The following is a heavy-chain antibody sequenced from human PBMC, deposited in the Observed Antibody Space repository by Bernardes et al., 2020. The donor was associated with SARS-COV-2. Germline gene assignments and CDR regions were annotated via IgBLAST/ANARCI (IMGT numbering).Heavy chain of an antibody. CDR1: GFTFSSYW. CDR3: VRGPSDGYGRLEY. CDR2: INGDGSRT. Sequence: GGSLRLSCAASGFTFSSYWMHWVRQVPGKGLVWVSRINGDGSRTSYADSVKGRFTISRDNAKNTLYLQMNSLRTEDTAVYYCVRGPSDGYGRLEYWGQGTLVTVSS. V-gene: IGHV3-74*01. D-gene: IGHD5-12*01. J-gene: IGHJ4*02.